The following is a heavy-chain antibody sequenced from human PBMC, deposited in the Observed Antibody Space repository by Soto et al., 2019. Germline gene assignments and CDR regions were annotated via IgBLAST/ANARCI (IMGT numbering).Heavy chain of an antibody. J-gene: IGHJ6*02. Sequence: QVQLVQSGAEVKKPGASVKVSCKASGYTFTSYGISWVRQAPGQGLEWMGWISAYNGNTNYAQKLQGRVTMTTDTSTSTVYMELRSLRSDDTAVYYCARELRRYSSSSAYGMDVWGQGTTVTVSS. CDR1: GYTFTSYG. CDR3: ARELRRYSSSSAYGMDV. V-gene: IGHV1-18*04. D-gene: IGHD6-6*01. CDR2: ISAYNGNT.